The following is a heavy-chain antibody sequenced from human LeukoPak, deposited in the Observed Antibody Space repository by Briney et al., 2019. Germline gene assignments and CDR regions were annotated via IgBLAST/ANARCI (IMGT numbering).Heavy chain of an antibody. V-gene: IGHV3-7*01. J-gene: IGHJ5*02. D-gene: IGHD5-24*01. CDR1: GFTFSSYG. Sequence: PGGSLRLSCAASGFTFSSYGMHWVRQAPGKGLGWVASIKEDGSEKYYLDSVKGRFTISRDNAKNSLYLQMNSLRAEDTAVYYCARQRWGSGALNWFDPWGQGTLVTVSS. CDR3: ARQRWGSGALNWFDP. CDR2: IKEDGSEK.